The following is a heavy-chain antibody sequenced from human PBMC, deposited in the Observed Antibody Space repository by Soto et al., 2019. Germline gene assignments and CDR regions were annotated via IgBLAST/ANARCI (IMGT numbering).Heavy chain of an antibody. Sequence: SETLSLTCSVSGGSISSSNWWSWVRQPPGKGLEWIGEIYHSGSTNYNPSLKSRVTISVDKSKNQFSLKLSSVTAADTAVYYCARLALPAALTRDYWGQGTLVTVSS. V-gene: IGHV4-4*02. CDR1: GGSISSSNW. CDR3: ARLALPAALTRDY. D-gene: IGHD6-13*01. J-gene: IGHJ4*02. CDR2: IYHSGST.